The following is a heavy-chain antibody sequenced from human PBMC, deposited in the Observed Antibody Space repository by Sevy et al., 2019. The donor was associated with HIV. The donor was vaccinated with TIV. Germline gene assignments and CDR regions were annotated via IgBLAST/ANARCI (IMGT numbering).Heavy chain of an antibody. V-gene: IGHV4-39*01. J-gene: IGHJ6*03. CDR2: INYSGST. CDR3: ASFGRLDYDMDV. CDR1: GCSISNSSYY. D-gene: IGHD3-3*01. Sequence: SETLSLTCTVSGCSISNSSYYWGWIRQPPGKGLEGSGSINYSGSTYYNPSLKRRVTISLDTYTNQFSLQLSTVTAADTAVDYCASFGRLDYDMDVWGKGTTVTVSS.